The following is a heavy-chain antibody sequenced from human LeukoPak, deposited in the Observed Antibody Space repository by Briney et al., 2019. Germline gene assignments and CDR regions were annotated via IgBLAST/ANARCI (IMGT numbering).Heavy chain of an antibody. J-gene: IGHJ6*04. V-gene: IGHV1-69*06. CDR1: GGTFSSYA. CDR2: IIPIFGTA. CDR3: ARGDWRYYDILTCYKAYYYYGMDV. Sequence: SVKVSCKASGGTFSSYAISWVRQAPGQGLEWMGGIIPIFGTANYAQKFQGRVTITADKSTSTAYMELSSLRSEDTAVYYCARGDWRYYDILTCYKAYYYYGMDVWGKGTTVTVSS. D-gene: IGHD3-9*01.